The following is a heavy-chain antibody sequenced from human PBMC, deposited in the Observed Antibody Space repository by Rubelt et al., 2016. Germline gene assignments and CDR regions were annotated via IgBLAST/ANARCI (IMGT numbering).Heavy chain of an antibody. CDR2: ISWDGGST. J-gene: IGHJ4*02. CDR1: GFTFDDYT. D-gene: IGHD3-16*01. CDR3: AKEVNGGSFDY. Sequence: ASGFTFDDYTMHWVRQAPGKGLEWVSLISWDGGSTYYADSVKGRFTISRDNSKNSLYLQMNSLRTEDTALYYCAKEVNGGSFDYWGQGTLVTVSP. V-gene: IGHV3-43*01.